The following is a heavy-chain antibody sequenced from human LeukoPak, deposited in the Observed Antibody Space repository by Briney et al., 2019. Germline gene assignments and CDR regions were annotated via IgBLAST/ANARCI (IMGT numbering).Heavy chain of an antibody. D-gene: IGHD6-19*01. V-gene: IGHV6-1*01. J-gene: IGHJ4*02. CDR1: GDSVSRNNAG. Sequence: SQTLSLTCAISGDSVSRNNAGWNWIRQSPSRGLEWLGRTYYRSKWYSDFAPSVRNRITISPDTSKNQFSLQLNSVTPEDTAVYYCARDLSSGWYYFDYWGQGTLVTVSS. CDR2: TYYRSKWYS. CDR3: ARDLSSGWYYFDY.